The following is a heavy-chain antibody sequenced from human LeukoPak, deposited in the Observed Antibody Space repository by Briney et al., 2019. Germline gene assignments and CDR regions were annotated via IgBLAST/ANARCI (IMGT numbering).Heavy chain of an antibody. J-gene: IGHJ4*02. CDR3: GRARGDRGWYGSIDY. V-gene: IGHV3-72*01. D-gene: IGHD6-19*01. Sequence: PGGSLRLSCAASGVTFSDHYMDWVRQAPGKGLEWVGRSRNKVNSYNIGYAAPVKGRFTISRDDSKNSLYLQMNSLKTEDTAVYYCGRARGDRGWYGSIDYWGQGTLVTVSS. CDR2: SRNKVNSYNI. CDR1: GVTFSDHY.